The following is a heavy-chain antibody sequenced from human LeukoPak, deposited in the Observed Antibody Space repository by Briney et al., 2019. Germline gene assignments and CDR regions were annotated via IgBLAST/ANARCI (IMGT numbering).Heavy chain of an antibody. Sequence: PSETLSLTCTVSGDSISTSNSYWGWIRQPPGKGLEWIGNIYYSGSIYYNPSLKSRVTISVDTSKNQFSLKLNSVTAADTAVYFCAERSAYESLFDYWGLGILVTVSS. CDR2: IYYSGSI. V-gene: IGHV4-39*01. D-gene: IGHD5-12*01. CDR3: AERSAYESLFDY. J-gene: IGHJ4*02. CDR1: GDSISTSNSY.